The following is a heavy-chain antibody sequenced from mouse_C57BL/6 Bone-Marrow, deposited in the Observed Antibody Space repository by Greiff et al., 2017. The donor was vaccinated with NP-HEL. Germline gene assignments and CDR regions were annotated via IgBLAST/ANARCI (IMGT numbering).Heavy chain of an antibody. CDR2: IRNKANGYST. Sequence: EVMLVESGGGLVQPGGSLSLSCAASGFTFTDYYMSWVRQPPGKALEWLGFIRNKANGYSTAYSASVKFRFTISRDNSHSILYLEMNELSAEDSGSYFWARESYIDYADDPLYAVDYWGQGTSVTVSS. D-gene: IGHD2-4*01. CDR1: GFTFTDYY. V-gene: IGHV7-3*01. CDR3: ARESYIDYADDPLYAVDY. J-gene: IGHJ4*01.